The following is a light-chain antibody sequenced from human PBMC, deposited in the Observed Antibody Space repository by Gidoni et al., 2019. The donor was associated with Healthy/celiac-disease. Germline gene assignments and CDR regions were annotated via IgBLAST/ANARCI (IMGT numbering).Light chain of an antibody. Sequence: ERATLSCRASQSVSSSYLAWYQQKPGQAPRLLIYGASSRATGIPDRFSGRGSGTDFTLTISRLEPEDFAVYYCQQYGSSLWTFGQGPRWKSN. V-gene: IGKV3-20*01. CDR1: QSVSSSY. J-gene: IGKJ1*01. CDR2: GAS. CDR3: QQYGSSLWT.